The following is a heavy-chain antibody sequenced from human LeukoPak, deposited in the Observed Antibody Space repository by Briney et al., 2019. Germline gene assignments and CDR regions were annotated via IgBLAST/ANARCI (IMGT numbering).Heavy chain of an antibody. CDR3: AKDYREQLWPLGGYFDY. CDR1: GFTFSSYG. J-gene: IGHJ4*02. CDR2: ISYDGSNK. V-gene: IGHV3-30*18. Sequence: GGSLRLSCAASGFTFSSYGMHWVRQAPRKGLEWVAVISYDGSNKYYADSVKGRFTISRDNSKNTLYLQMNSLRAEDTAVYYCAKDYREQLWPLGGYFDYWGQGTLVTVSS. D-gene: IGHD5-18*01.